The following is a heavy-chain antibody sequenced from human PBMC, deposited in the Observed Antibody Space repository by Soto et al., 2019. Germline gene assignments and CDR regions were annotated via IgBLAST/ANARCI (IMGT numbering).Heavy chain of an antibody. D-gene: IGHD6-13*01. V-gene: IGHV4-34*01. J-gene: IGHJ4*02. CDR1: GGSFSGYY. Sequence: SETLSLTCAVYGGSFSGYYWSWIRQPPGKGLEWIGEINHSGSTNYNPSLKSRVTISVDTSKNQFSLKLSSVTAADTAVYYCARVHGESSSWYRSSGWSPYFDDWGQGTLVTVSS. CDR2: INHSGST. CDR3: ARVHGESSSWYRSSGWSPYFDD.